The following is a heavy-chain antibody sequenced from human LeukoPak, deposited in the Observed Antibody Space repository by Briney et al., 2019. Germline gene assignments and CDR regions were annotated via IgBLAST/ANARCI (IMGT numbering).Heavy chain of an antibody. V-gene: IGHV3-23*01. CDR2: ISGSGGST. D-gene: IGHD6-19*01. CDR1: GFTSSNYA. J-gene: IGHJ4*02. Sequence: GGSLRLSCAASGFTSSNYAMSWVRQAPGKGLEWVSTISGSGGSTFYADSVKGRFTISRDNSKNTLYLKMNSLRAEDTAVYYCAKGRGSGWSHLYFDSWGQGTLVTVSS. CDR3: AKGRGSGWSHLYFDS.